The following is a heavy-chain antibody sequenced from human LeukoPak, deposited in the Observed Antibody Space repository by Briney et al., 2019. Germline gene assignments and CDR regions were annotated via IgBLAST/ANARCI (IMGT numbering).Heavy chain of an antibody. CDR1: GFTFSSYA. CDR2: ILYDGSNK. J-gene: IGHJ4*02. D-gene: IGHD3-22*01. CDR3: ARSQLQGRYYDSSGYHFDY. V-gene: IGHV3-30-3*01. Sequence: GRSLRLSCAASGFTFSSYAMHWVRQAPGKGLEWVAVILYDGSNKYYADSVKGRFTISRDNSKNTLYLQMNSLRAEDTAVYYCARSQLQGRYYDSSGYHFDYWGQGTLVTVSS.